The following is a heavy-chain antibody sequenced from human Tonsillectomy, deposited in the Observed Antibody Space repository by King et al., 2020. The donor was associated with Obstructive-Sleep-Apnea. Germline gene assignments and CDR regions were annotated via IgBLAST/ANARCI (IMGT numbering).Heavy chain of an antibody. J-gene: IGHJ3*02. CDR3: ASVRYSYGYLSAFDI. D-gene: IGHD5-18*01. CDR2: IYYIWST. CDR1: GGSISSSSYY. Sequence: QLQESGPGLVKPSETLSLTCTVSGGSISSSSYYLGWIRQPPGKWLEWIERIYYIWSTYYNPSLKSRVTISVDTSKNQFSLKRGSVTAADTAVYYCASVRYSYGYLSAFDIWGQGTMVTVSS. V-gene: IGHV4-39*07.